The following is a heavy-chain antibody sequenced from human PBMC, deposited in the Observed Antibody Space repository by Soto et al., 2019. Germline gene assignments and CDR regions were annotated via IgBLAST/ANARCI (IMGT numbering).Heavy chain of an antibody. CDR3: AREEEEYSSSPGDGYYYGMDV. V-gene: IGHV1-2*04. J-gene: IGHJ6*02. CDR2: INPNSGGT. D-gene: IGHD6-6*01. Sequence: ASVKVSCKASGYTFTGYYMHWVRQAPGQGLEWMGWINPNSGGTNYAQKFQGWVTMTRDTSISTAYMELSRLRSDDTAVYYCAREEEEYSSSPGDGYYYGMDVWGQGTTVTVSS. CDR1: GYTFTGYY.